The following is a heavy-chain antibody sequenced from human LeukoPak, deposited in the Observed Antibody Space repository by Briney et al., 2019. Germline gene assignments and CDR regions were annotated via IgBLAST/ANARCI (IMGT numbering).Heavy chain of an antibody. V-gene: IGHV4-4*02. J-gene: IGHJ4*02. CDR2: IHHSGST. D-gene: IGHD1-26*01. CDR1: GGSISSSNW. CDR3: ARDPGLGAGSYYGY. Sequence: TSETLSLTCAVSGGSISSSNWWSWVRQPPGKGLEWIGEIHHSGSTNYNPSLKSRVTISVDKSKNQFSLKLSSVTAADTAVYYCARDPGLGAGSYYGYWGQGTLVTVSS.